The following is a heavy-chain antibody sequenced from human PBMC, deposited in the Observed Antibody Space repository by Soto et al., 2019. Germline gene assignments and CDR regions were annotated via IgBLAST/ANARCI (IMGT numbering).Heavy chain of an antibody. V-gene: IGHV3-23*01. CDR2: IRGFAGRP. CDR3: ETARCFTADCYVTDS. J-gene: IGHJ5*01. D-gene: IGHD2-8*02. Sequence: GGSLRLSCAASGFTFTTYTMSWVRQAPGKELEWVSVIRGFAGRPAYADCYADSVQGRFLISRDNAKSTLYLQMNSLRAEDTATYYCETARCFTADCYVTDSWGQGTLVTVSS. CDR1: GFTFTTYT.